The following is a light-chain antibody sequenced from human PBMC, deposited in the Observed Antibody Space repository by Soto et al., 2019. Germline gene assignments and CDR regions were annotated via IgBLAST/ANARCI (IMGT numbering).Light chain of an antibody. CDR2: KAS. V-gene: IGKV1-5*03. CDR1: QSISSW. Sequence: IQMTQSPSTLSASVGGRVTITCRASQSISSWLAWYQQKPGTAPKLLIYKASTLQSGVPSRFSGSGSGTEFTLTISSLQPDDSATYYCQQYNDNWTFGQGTKVDIK. J-gene: IGKJ1*01. CDR3: QQYNDNWT.